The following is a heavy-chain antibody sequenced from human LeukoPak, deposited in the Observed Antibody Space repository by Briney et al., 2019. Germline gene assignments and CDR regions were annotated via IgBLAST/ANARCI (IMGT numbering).Heavy chain of an antibody. CDR2: IKQDGSEK. CDR1: GFTLSTSW. J-gene: IGHJ4*02. V-gene: IGHV3-7*03. CDR3: ARGSGGNSEC. D-gene: IGHD4-23*01. Sequence: GSLRLSCAASGFTLSTSWMHWVRQAPGKGLEWVANIKQDGSEKYYADSVRGRFTISRDNAKNSLYLQMSSLRAEDTAVYYCARGSGGNSECWGQGTLVTVSS.